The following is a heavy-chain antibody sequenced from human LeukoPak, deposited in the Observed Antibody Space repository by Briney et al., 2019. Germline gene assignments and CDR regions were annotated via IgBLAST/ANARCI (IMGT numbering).Heavy chain of an antibody. CDR3: ARDGDEDIVVVVAATYYYDSSGFDY. D-gene: IGHD2-15*01. CDR2: INPSGGST. Sequence: ASVKVSCKASGYTFTSYYMHWVRQALGQGLEWMGIINPSGGSTSYAQKFQGRVTMTRDTSTSTVYMELSSLRSEDTAVYYCARDGDEDIVVVVAATYYYDSSGFDYWGQGTLVTVSS. CDR1: GYTFTSYY. V-gene: IGHV1-46*01. J-gene: IGHJ4*02.